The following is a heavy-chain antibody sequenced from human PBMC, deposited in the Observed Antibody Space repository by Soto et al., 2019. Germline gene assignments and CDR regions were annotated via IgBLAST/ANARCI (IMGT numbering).Heavy chain of an antibody. CDR2: ISGYNGNT. CDR1: GYTIRSYG. D-gene: IGHD4-4*01. Sequence: ASVEVCCKASGYTIRSYGSIWVRQDTGQGLEWMGWISGYNGNTHYSQKFQGKVTMTTDTSTSTAYMELRNLRSDDTAVYYCAKADSNYAGRFSYYYMDVWGTGTMVTVSS. V-gene: IGHV1-18*01. J-gene: IGHJ6*03. CDR3: AKADSNYAGRFSYYYMDV.